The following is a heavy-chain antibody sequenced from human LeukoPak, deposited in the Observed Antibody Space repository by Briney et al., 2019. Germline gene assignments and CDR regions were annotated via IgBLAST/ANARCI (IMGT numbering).Heavy chain of an antibody. Sequence: GGSLRLSCAASGFTFSSYAMHWVRQAPGKGLEWVAVISYDGSNKYYVDSVKGRFTISRDNSKNTLYLQMNSLRAEDTAVYYCAREGGNSPAFDYWGQGTLVTVSS. CDR1: GFTFSSYA. CDR3: AREGGNSPAFDY. D-gene: IGHD4-23*01. J-gene: IGHJ4*02. CDR2: ISYDGSNK. V-gene: IGHV3-30*04.